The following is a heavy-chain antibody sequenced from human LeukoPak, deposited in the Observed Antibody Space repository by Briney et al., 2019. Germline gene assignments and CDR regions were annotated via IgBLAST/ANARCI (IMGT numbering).Heavy chain of an antibody. Sequence: PSETLSLTCAVYRGSFSGYYWSWIRQPPGKGLEWIGEINHSGSTNYNPSLKSRVTISVDTSKNQFSLKLSSVTATDTSMYYCARHGVDILTGYSLVDPWGQGTLVTVSS. D-gene: IGHD3-9*01. CDR2: INHSGST. CDR3: ARHGVDILTGYSLVDP. CDR1: RGSFSGYY. V-gene: IGHV4-34*01. J-gene: IGHJ5*02.